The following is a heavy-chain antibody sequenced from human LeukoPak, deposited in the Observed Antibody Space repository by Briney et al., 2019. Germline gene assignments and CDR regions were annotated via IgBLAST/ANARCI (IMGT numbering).Heavy chain of an antibody. CDR1: GFTFDDYA. D-gene: IGHD4-23*01. V-gene: IGHV3-9*01. CDR3: ANLLRWEPY. J-gene: IGHJ4*02. Sequence: GGSLRLSCAASGFTFDDYAMHWVRQAPGKGLEWVSGISWNSGSIGYADAVNGRFTISSDNAKNSLYLQMNSLRAEDTALYYCANLLRWEPYWGQGTLVTVSS. CDR2: ISWNSGSI.